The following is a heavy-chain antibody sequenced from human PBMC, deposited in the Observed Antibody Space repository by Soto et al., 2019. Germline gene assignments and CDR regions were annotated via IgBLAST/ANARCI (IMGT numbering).Heavy chain of an antibody. CDR1: GYTFTSYG. V-gene: IGHV1-18*01. Sequence: QVQLVQSGGEVKKPGASVKVSCKASGYTFTSYGISSVRQAPGQGLEWMGRISAYNRNTNYAQKLQRRVTMTTDTSTSTAYMELRSLRSDDTALYYWARVVGAIGHWLDPWGQGTLVTVSS. CDR2: ISAYNRNT. D-gene: IGHD1-26*01. J-gene: IGHJ5*02. CDR3: ARVVGAIGHWLDP.